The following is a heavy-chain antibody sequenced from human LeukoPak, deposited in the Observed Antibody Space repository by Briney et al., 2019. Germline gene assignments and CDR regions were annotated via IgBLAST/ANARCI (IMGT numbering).Heavy chain of an antibody. D-gene: IGHD6-6*01. V-gene: IGHV3-33*08. CDR2: IWYGGSNT. CDR1: RFTFSTYG. Sequence: GRFLRLSCAASRFTFSTYGMHWVRQAPGKGLEWVAVIWYGGSNTYFADSVKGRFTISRDNSKNTLYLQMNSLRAEDTAVYYCARERPSGSSDFDYWGQRTLVTVSS. CDR3: ARERPSGSSDFDY. J-gene: IGHJ4*02.